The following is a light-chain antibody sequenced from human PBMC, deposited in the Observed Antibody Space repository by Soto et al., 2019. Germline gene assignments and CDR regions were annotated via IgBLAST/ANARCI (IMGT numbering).Light chain of an antibody. CDR3: QQYNNWPPWT. CDR2: GAS. J-gene: IGKJ1*01. V-gene: IGKV3-15*01. Sequence: EIVMTQSPATLSVSPGERATLSCRARQSVSSNLAWYQQKPGQAPRLLIYGASTRATGIPARFSGSGSGTEFTLTISRLQSEDFAVDYCQQYNNWPPWTFGQGTKVEIK. CDR1: QSVSSN.